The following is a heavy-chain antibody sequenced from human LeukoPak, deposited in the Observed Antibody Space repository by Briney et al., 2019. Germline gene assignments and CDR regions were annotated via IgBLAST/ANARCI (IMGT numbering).Heavy chain of an antibody. D-gene: IGHD6-25*01. V-gene: IGHV4-34*01. CDR3: ARRSFGIAAFDY. J-gene: IGHJ4*02. Sequence: PSETLSLTCAVYGGSFSGYYWSWIRQPPGKGLEWIGEINHSGSTNYNPSLKSRVTISVDTSKNQFSLKLSSVTAADTAVYYCARRSFGIAAFDYWGQGTLVTVSS. CDR1: GGSFSGYY. CDR2: INHSGST.